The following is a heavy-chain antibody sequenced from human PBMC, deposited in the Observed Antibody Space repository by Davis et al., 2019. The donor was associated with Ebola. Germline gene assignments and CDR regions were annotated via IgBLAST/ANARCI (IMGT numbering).Heavy chain of an antibody. J-gene: IGHJ6*04. CDR3: ARDLVVVVAANQGWYYGMDV. CDR2: ISGNSGYT. Sequence: GESLKISCAASGFTFNDYYMSWIRQAPGKGLEWISYISGNSGYTDYADSVKGRFTISRDNAKNSLYLQMNSLRAEDTAVYYCARDLVVVVAANQGWYYGMDVWGKGTTVTVSS. CDR1: GFTFNDYY. V-gene: IGHV3-11*06. D-gene: IGHD2-15*01.